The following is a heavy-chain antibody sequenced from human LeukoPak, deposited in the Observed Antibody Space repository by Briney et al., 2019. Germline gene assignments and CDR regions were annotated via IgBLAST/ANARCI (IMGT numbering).Heavy chain of an antibody. CDR1: GFTFSSYA. Sequence: GGSLRLSCAASGFTFSSYAMSWVRQAPGKGLEWVSAISGSGGSTYYADSVKGRFTISRDNSKNTLYLQMNSLRAEDTAVYYCAKDPWIQLWLGGDAFDIWGQGTMVTVSS. CDR3: AKDPWIQLWLGGDAFDI. V-gene: IGHV3-23*01. CDR2: ISGSGGST. J-gene: IGHJ3*02. D-gene: IGHD5-18*01.